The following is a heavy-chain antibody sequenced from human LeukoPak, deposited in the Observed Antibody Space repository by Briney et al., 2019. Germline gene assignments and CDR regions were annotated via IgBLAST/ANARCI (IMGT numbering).Heavy chain of an antibody. CDR1: GYTFTSYA. J-gene: IGHJ4*02. CDR3: ARDRYGDGFAHLDY. D-gene: IGHD5-24*01. V-gene: IGHV1-2*02. Sequence: ASVKVSCKASGYTFTSYAMHWVRQAPGQGLEWMGWITPSGGTNYPQKFQGRVAITRDTSITTAYKDLSRLTSDDTAVYYCARDRYGDGFAHLDYWGQGALVTVSS. CDR2: ITPSGGT.